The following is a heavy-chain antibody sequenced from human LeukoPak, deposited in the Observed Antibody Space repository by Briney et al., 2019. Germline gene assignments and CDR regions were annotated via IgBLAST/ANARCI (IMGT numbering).Heavy chain of an antibody. J-gene: IGHJ4*02. CDR3: ARGRAARYFDWLLYEGRDEQYYFDY. Sequence: SETLSLTCAVYGGSFSGYYWSWIRQPPGKGLEWIGEINHSGSTNYNPSLKSRVTISVDTSKNQFSLKLSSVTAADTAVYYCARGRAARYFDWLLYEGRDEQYYFDYWGQGTLVTVSS. D-gene: IGHD3-9*01. CDR2: INHSGST. CDR1: GGSFSGYY. V-gene: IGHV4-34*01.